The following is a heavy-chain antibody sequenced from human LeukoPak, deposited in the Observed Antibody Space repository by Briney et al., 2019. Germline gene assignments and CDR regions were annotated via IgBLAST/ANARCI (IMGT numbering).Heavy chain of an antibody. CDR3: AKVPPTPVDY. Sequence: QPGGSLRLSCAASGFTFSSYGMHWVRQAPGKGLEGVAFIRYDGSNKYYADSVKGRFTISRDNSKNTLYLQMNSLRAEDTAVYYCAKVPPTPVDYWGQGTLATVSS. J-gene: IGHJ4*02. CDR2: IRYDGSNK. D-gene: IGHD4-17*01. V-gene: IGHV3-30*02. CDR1: GFTFSSYG.